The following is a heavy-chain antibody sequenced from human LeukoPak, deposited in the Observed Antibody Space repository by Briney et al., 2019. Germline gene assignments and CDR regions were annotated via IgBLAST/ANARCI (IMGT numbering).Heavy chain of an antibody. CDR3: TRRRRMDV. J-gene: IGHJ6*03. Sequence: GGPLRLSYVASCLTVSSYYMSWLRPPPGKGLPGVAVLYAGARTYYPDSVRGRFTISRDDSKNTLYLQMNNLRAEDTAVYDCTRRRRMDVWGRGTTVTVSS. CDR1: CLTVSSYY. CDR2: LYAGART. V-gene: IGHV3-53*01.